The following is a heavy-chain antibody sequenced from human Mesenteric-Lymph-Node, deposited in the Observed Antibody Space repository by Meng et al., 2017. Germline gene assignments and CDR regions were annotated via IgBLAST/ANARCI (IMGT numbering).Heavy chain of an antibody. J-gene: IGHJ4*02. Sequence: GSLRLSCTVSGGSVSSGSYYWSWIRQPPGKGLEWIGYIYYGGTTNYNPSLKSRVTISADTSKNQFSLKLSSVTAADTAVYYCARGSRGYSYGWGQGTLVTVSS. V-gene: IGHV4-61*01. CDR1: GGSVSSGSYY. D-gene: IGHD5-18*01. CDR3: ARGSRGYSYG. CDR2: IYYGGTT.